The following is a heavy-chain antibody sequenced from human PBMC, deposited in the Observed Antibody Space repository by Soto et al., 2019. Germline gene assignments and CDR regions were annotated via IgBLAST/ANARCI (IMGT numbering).Heavy chain of an antibody. D-gene: IGHD3-9*01. CDR2: IYHSGST. V-gene: IGHV4-30-2*01. Sequence: PSETLSLTCAVSGGSISSGGYSWSWIRQPPGKGLEWIGYIYHSGSTYYNPSLKSRVTISVDRSKNQFSLKLSSVTAADTAVYYCDRFDILTGSLDYWGQGTLVTVSS. CDR1: GGSISSGGYS. J-gene: IGHJ4*02. CDR3: DRFDILTGSLDY.